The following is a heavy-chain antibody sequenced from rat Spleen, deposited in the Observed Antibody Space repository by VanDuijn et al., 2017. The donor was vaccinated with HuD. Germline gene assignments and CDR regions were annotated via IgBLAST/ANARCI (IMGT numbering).Heavy chain of an antibody. Sequence: EVQLQESGPGLVKPSQSLSLTCSVSGYSITSAYRWNWIRKFPGTKLEWMGYINSAGSTNYNPSLKSRISFTRDASKNQFFLQLNSVTTEDTATYYCARTSWDDFDYWGQGVMVTVSS. D-gene: IGHD1-12*01. CDR1: GYSITSAYR. CDR3: ARTSWDDFDY. CDR2: INSAGST. V-gene: IGHV3-3*01. J-gene: IGHJ2*01.